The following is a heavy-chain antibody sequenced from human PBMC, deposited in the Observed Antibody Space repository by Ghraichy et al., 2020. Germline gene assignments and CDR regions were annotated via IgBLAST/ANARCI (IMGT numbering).Heavy chain of an antibody. CDR1: GGSISSYY. Sequence: SQTLSLTCTVSGGSISSYYWSWIRQPPGKGLEWIGYIYYSGSTNYNPSLKSRVTISVDTSKNQFSLKLSSVTAADTAVYYCATMVRELARGGDAFDIWGQGTMVTVSS. CDR3: ATMVRELARGGDAFDI. J-gene: IGHJ3*02. V-gene: IGHV4-59*01. D-gene: IGHD3-10*01. CDR2: IYYSGST.